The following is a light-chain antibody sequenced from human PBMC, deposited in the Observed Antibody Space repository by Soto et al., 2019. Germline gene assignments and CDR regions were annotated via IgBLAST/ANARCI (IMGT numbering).Light chain of an antibody. CDR2: EVS. J-gene: IGLJ1*01. CDR1: SNYVGAYDY. V-gene: IGLV2-14*03. CDR3: SSYTSSSTRV. Sequence: QSVLTPPAPLSGSPGKAITLSRPGNSNYVGAYDYVSWYQQHPDKAPKLMIYEVSNRPSGVSNRFSGSKSVNTATLTISGLQAEDEADYYCSSYTSSSTRVFGTGTKVTVL.